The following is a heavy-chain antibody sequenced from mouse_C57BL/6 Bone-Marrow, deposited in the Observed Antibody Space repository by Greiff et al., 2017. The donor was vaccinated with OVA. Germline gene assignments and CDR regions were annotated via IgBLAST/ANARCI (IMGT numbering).Heavy chain of an antibody. CDR2: INPSSGYP. CDR3: ARMSTTDGCFDV. V-gene: IGHV1-7*01. D-gene: IGHD2-4*01. CDR1: GYTFTSYW. J-gene: IGHJ1*03. Sequence: VQLQQSGAELAKPGASVKLSCKASGYTFTSYWMHWVKQRPGQGLEWIGYINPSSGYPKYNQKFKDKATMTADKSSSTAYMQLSSLTYEDSAVNYCARMSTTDGCFDVWGTGTTVTVSA.